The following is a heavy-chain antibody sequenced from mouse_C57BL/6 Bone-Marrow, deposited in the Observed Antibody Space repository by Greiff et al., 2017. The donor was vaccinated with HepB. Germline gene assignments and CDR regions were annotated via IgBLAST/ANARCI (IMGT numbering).Heavy chain of an antibody. V-gene: IGHV2-9-1*01. Sequence: VKLQESGPGLVAPSQSLSITCTVSGFSLTSYAISWVRQPPGKGLEWLGVIWTGGGTNYNSALKSRLSISKDNSKSQVFLKMNSLQTDDTARYYCARRGAAQATYAMDYWGQGTSVTVSS. J-gene: IGHJ4*01. CDR2: IWTGGGT. CDR1: GFSLTSYA. D-gene: IGHD3-2*02. CDR3: ARRGAAQATYAMDY.